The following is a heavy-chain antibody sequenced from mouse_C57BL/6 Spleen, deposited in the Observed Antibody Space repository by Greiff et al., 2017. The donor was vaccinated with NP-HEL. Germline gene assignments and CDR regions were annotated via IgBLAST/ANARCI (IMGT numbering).Heavy chain of an antibody. CDR3: ARVASYGSSYVDYAMDY. D-gene: IGHD1-1*01. CDR1: GYTFTSYW. J-gene: IGHJ4*01. CDR2: INPSSGYT. Sequence: QVQLQQSGAELAKPGASVKLSCKASGYTFTSYWMHWVKQRPGQGLEWIGYINPSSGYTKYNQKFKDKATLTADKSSSTAYMQLSSLTFEYSAVYYCARVASYGSSYVDYAMDYWGQGTSVTVSS. V-gene: IGHV1-7*01.